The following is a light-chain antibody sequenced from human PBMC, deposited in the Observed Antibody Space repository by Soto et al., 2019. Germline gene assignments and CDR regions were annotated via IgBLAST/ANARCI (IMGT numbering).Light chain of an antibody. CDR3: ASWDDSLNGVV. Sequence: QAVVTQPPSASGTPGQRVTISCSGSNSNIGSNTVNWYQQLPGTAPKLLIYSNNQRPSGVPGRFSDSKSGTSASLAISGLQSEDEADYYSASWDDSLNGVVFGGGTKVTVL. V-gene: IGLV1-44*01. J-gene: IGLJ2*01. CDR2: SNN. CDR1: NSNIGSNT.